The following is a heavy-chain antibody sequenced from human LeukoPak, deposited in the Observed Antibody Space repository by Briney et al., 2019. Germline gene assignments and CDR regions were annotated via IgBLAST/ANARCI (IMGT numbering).Heavy chain of an antibody. J-gene: IGHJ4*02. CDR2: IYSDNT. CDR3: ARRAGAYSHPYDY. V-gene: IGHV3-53*01. CDR1: GFTLSSYE. D-gene: IGHD4/OR15-4a*01. Sequence: GGSLRLSCTASGFTLSSYEMTWIRQAPGKGLEWVSFIYSDNTHYSDSVKGRFTISRDNSKNTLYLQMNSLRAEDTAVYYCARRAGAYSHPYDYWGQGTLVTVSS.